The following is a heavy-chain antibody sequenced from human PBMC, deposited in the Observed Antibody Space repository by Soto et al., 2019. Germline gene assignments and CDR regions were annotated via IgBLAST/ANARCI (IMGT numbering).Heavy chain of an antibody. CDR3: ARALGGARYYYGMDV. J-gene: IGHJ6*02. Sequence: QVQLVESGGGVVQPGRSLRLSCAASGFTFSSYGMHWVRQAPGKGLEWVAVIWYDGSNKYYVDSVKGRFTISRDNSKNTLYLQMNSLRAEDTAVYYCARALGGARYYYGMDVWGQGTTVTVSS. CDR1: GFTFSSYG. D-gene: IGHD3-10*01. V-gene: IGHV3-33*01. CDR2: IWYDGSNK.